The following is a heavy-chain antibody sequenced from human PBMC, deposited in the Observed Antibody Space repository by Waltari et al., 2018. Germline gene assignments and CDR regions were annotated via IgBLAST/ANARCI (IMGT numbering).Heavy chain of an antibody. D-gene: IGHD6-19*01. CDR1: GFTFSSYG. CDR2: IWYDGSNK. J-gene: IGHJ4*02. Sequence: VQLVESGGGLVKPGGSLRLSCAASGFTFSSYGMPWVRQAPGKWLEWVAVIWYDGSNKYYADSVKGRFTISRDNSKNTLYLQMNSLRAEDTAVYYCARASYSSGLDYWGQGTLVTVSS. V-gene: IGHV3-33*01. CDR3: ARASYSSGLDY.